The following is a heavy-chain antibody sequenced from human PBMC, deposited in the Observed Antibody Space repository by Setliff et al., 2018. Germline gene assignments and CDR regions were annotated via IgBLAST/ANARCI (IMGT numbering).Heavy chain of an antibody. Sequence: GESLKISCKGSGFSFTTYWIGWVRQMPGKGLELMGIIYPGDSDTRYSPAFQGQVTISADRSISTAYLQWSSLRASDTAMYYCARATGIGWPFNYWGQGTLVTVSS. CDR1: GFSFTTYW. CDR3: ARATGIGWPFNY. V-gene: IGHV5-51*01. D-gene: IGHD6-13*01. CDR2: IYPGDSDT. J-gene: IGHJ4*02.